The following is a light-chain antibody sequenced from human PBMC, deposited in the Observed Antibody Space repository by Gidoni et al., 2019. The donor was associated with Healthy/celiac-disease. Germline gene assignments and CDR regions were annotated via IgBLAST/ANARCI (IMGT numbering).Light chain of an antibody. Sequence: QSVLTQPPSVSVAPVPRVTISCTGSSHNIGAGYDVHWYQQLPGTAPKLLIYGNSNRPSGVPDRFSGSKSGTSASLAITGLQAEDEADYYCQSYDSSLSGSVVFGGGTKLTVL. CDR3: QSYDSSLSGSVV. J-gene: IGLJ2*01. V-gene: IGLV1-40*01. CDR2: GNS. CDR1: SHNIGAGYD.